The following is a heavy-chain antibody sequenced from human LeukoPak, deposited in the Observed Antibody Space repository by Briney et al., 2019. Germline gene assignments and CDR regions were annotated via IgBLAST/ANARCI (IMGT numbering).Heavy chain of an antibody. CDR2: ISYDGSDK. J-gene: IGHJ4*02. Sequence: GGSLRLSCAASGFTFDDYAMHWVRQAPGKGLEWVAVISYDGSDKYYADSVKGRFTISRDNSKNTLYLQMNSLRAEDTAVYYCAKIRVIFNWNYAYYFDYWGQGTLVTVSS. CDR1: GFTFDDYA. CDR3: AKIRVIFNWNYAYYFDY. D-gene: IGHD1-7*01. V-gene: IGHV3-30*18.